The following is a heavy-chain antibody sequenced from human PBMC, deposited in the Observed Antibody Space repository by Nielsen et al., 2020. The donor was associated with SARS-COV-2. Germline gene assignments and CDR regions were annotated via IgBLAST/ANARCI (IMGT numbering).Heavy chain of an antibody. J-gene: IGHJ4*02. D-gene: IGHD5-18*01. CDR2: MAHDGSNE. CDR3: AKEGVDTQYYFDY. CDR1: GFTFSDYG. Sequence: GESLKISCAASGFTFSDYGMHWVRQAPGKGLEWVAVMAHDGSNEYYADSVKGRFTISRDNSKNTLYLQMNSLRAEDTGVYYCAKEGVDTQYYFDYWGQGNLVTISS. V-gene: IGHV3-30*18.